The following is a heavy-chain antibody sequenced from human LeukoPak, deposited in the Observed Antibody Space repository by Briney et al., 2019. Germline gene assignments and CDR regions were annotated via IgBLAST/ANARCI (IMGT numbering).Heavy chain of an antibody. CDR1: GYSINSGYY. V-gene: IGHV4-38-2*02. D-gene: IGHD6-19*01. CDR3: ARDSALPQAVMFDY. CDR2: IDHSGST. J-gene: IGHJ4*02. Sequence: SETLSLTCTVSGYSINSGYYWGWIRPAPGKGLEWIGSIDHSGSTYYNPSLKSRVTILVDTSKSRFSLKLGSVTAADTAFYYCARDSALPQAVMFDYWGQGTLVTVSS.